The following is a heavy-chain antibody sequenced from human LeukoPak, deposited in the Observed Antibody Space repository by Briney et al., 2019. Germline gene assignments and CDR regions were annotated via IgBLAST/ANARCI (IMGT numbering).Heavy chain of an antibody. CDR1: GFTVSSNY. D-gene: IGHD6-13*01. V-gene: IGHV3-53*05. CDR2: IYTDGST. J-gene: IGHJ4*02. CDR3: ARGWYKFDY. Sequence: PGGSLRLSCAASGFTVSSNYMSWVRQAPGKGLEWVSIIYTDGSTYYADSVKGRFSISRDNSKNTLDLQMNSLRAEDTSVYYCARGWYKFDYWGQGTLVTVSS.